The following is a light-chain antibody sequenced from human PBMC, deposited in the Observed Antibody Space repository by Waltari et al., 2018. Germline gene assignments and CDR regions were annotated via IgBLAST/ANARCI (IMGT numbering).Light chain of an antibody. Sequence: QSVLTQPPSASGTPGQRVTISCSGSSSTIGSNYVYWYQQPPGTAPKLPIYRNNQRPSGVPGRFSGSKSGTSASLAISGLRSEDEADYYCAAWDDSLSGRGVVFGGGTKLTVL. J-gene: IGLJ2*01. V-gene: IGLV1-47*01. CDR2: RNN. CDR1: SSTIGSNY. CDR3: AAWDDSLSGRGVV.